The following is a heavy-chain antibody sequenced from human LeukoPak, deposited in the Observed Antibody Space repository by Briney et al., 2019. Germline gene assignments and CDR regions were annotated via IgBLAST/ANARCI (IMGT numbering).Heavy chain of an antibody. J-gene: IGHJ4*02. V-gene: IGHV1-46*01. CDR1: GYTFTSYG. Sequence: ASVKVSCKASGYTFTSYGISWVRQAPGQGLEWMGIINPSGGSTSYAQKFQGRVTMTRDTSTSTVYMELSSLRSEDTAVYYCAREYGDYGGDYWGQGTLVTVSS. CDR2: INPSGGST. CDR3: AREYGDYGGDY. D-gene: IGHD4-17*01.